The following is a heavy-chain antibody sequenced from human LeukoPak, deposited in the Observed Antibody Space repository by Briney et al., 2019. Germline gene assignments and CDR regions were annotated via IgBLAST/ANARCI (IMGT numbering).Heavy chain of an antibody. CDR1: GGTFSSYA. Sequence: ASVKVSCKASGGTFSSYAISWVRQAPGQGLEWMGGIIPIFGTANYGQKFQGRVTITTDESTSTAYMELSSLRSEDTAVYYCARRSDPDYYDSSGYYDYWGQGTLVTVSS. V-gene: IGHV1-69*05. J-gene: IGHJ4*02. D-gene: IGHD3-22*01. CDR2: IIPIFGTA. CDR3: ARRSDPDYYDSSGYYDY.